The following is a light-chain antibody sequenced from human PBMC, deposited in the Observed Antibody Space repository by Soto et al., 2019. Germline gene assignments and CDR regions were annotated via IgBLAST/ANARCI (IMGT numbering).Light chain of an antibody. V-gene: IGKV1-39*01. CDR1: QTIIRY. J-gene: IGKJ3*01. CDR3: PQSYSTLFT. Sequence: DIQMTQSPSSLSASVGDRVTITCRASQTIIRYLNWYQQKTVRAPNLLIYAASSLQSGVPSRLSGSGSGTEFTLTISSLQPEDFATYYCPQSYSTLFTFGPGTKVEIK. CDR2: AAS.